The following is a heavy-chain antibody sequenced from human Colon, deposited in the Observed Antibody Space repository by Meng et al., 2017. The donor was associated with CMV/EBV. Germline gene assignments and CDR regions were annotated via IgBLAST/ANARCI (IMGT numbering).Heavy chain of an antibody. J-gene: IGHJ4*02. V-gene: IGHV4-4*07. D-gene: IGHD5-18*01. Sequence: VHLRASGPARVQRSETLSLSGTVSCGSISSSYWSWTRQPAGKGLEWIGRIYPSGFPKYKPSLESRVTMSADTSKNQISLKLTSVTAADTAVYYCARAQYTYGYWIFDYWGQGTLVTVSS. CDR1: CGSISSSY. CDR2: IYPSGFP. CDR3: ARAQYTYGYWIFDY.